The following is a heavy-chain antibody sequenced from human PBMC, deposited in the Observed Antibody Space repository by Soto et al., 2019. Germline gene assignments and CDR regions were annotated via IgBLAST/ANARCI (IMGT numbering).Heavy chain of an antibody. D-gene: IGHD3-16*01. CDR3: ARGXXXXXXXHEYGMDD. V-gene: IGHV3-33*01. CDR1: GFTFSSYG. Sequence: QVQLVESGGGVVQPGRSLRLSCAASGFTFSSYGMHWVRQAPGKGLEWVAVIWYDGSNKYYADSVKGRFTISRDNSKXXXXXXXXXXXXXXXXXXXCARGXXXXXXXHEYGMDDWGQGPKVTFSS. CDR2: IWYDGSNK. J-gene: IGHJ6*02.